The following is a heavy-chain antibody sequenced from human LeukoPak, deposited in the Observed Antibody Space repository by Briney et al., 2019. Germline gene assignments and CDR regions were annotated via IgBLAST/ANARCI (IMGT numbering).Heavy chain of an antibody. D-gene: IGHD3-22*01. J-gene: IGHJ4*02. V-gene: IGHV5-51*01. CDR2: IYPGDSDT. Sequence: GASLQISCKGSGCSFTSYWIGWVRQLPGKGLEWMGIIYPGDSDTRYSPSFQGQVTISADKSISTAYLQWSSLKASDTAMYYCARAPVDYYDSSGYYSYFDYWGQGTLVTVSS. CDR3: ARAPVDYYDSSGYYSYFDY. CDR1: GCSFTSYW.